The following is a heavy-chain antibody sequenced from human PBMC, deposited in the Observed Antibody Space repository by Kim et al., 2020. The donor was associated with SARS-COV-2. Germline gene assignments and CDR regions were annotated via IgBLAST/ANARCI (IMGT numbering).Heavy chain of an antibody. CDR2: IKQDGSDK. Sequence: GGSLRLSCAASGFTFSNYWMSWVRQAPGKGLEWVANIKQDGSDKYYVDSVKGRFTISRDNARDSLYLEMNSLRAEDTALYYCARVRYSYGWTGDYWGQGT. D-gene: IGHD5-18*01. J-gene: IGHJ4*02. CDR1: GFTFSNYW. CDR3: ARVRYSYGWTGDY. V-gene: IGHV3-7*01.